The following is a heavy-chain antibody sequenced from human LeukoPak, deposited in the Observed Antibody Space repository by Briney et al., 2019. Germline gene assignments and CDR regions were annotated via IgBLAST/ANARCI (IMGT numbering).Heavy chain of an antibody. CDR3: VRLRRNSDTSGFYYYYDF. CDR1: GYTFSSYS. V-gene: IGHV3-21*01. Sequence: PGGSLRLSCLASGYTFSSYSINWVRQAPGKGLEWVSSISVRSNYIYYADSGRGRFRISRDDARDSLYLQMNSLRAEDTAVYYCVRLRRNSDTSGFYYYYDFWGQGTLVTVSS. CDR2: ISVRSNYI. J-gene: IGHJ4*02. D-gene: IGHD3-22*01.